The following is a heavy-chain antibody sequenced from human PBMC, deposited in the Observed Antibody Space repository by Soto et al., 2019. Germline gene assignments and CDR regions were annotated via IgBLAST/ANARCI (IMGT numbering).Heavy chain of an antibody. V-gene: IGHV3-48*02. D-gene: IGHD3-3*01. J-gene: IGHJ4*02. Sequence: GGSLRLSCVASGFSFSNYNMNWVRQAPGKGLEWVSYITDSSDTVHYADSVRGRFTISRDNAESSLYLQMNSLRDEDTAVYFCVMNFGHGYYLDYSGPRTLVTV. CDR1: GFSFSNYN. CDR3: VMNFGHGYYLDY. CDR2: ITDSSDTV.